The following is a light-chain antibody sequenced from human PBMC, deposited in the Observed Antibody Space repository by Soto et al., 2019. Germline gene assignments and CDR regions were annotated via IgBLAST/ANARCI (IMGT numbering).Light chain of an antibody. CDR2: DVS. Sequence: QSVLTQPASVSGSPGQSITIPCTGTSSDVGGYNYVSWYQQHPGKAPKLMIYDVSNRPSGVSNRFSGSKSGNTDSLTISGLQSEDEADYYCSSYTSSSTPYVFGTGTKVTVL. J-gene: IGLJ1*01. V-gene: IGLV2-14*01. CDR1: SSDVGGYNY. CDR3: SSYTSSSTPYV.